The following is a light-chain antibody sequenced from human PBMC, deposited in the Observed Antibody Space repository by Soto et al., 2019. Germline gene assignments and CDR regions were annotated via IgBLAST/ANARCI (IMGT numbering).Light chain of an antibody. Sequence: RRTQTPSTMPSSVRDMVPLTXRVSLSLSSWLSWYRQKTGKXTKLLXXDDXSLESGVPSRFRGRRSGRAFSLTISSLQPDDYATYYCQQYNSYSTLTFAGGTKV. CDR3: QQYNSYSTLT. J-gene: IGKJ4*01. CDR1: LSLSSW. V-gene: IGKV1-5*01. CDR2: DDX.